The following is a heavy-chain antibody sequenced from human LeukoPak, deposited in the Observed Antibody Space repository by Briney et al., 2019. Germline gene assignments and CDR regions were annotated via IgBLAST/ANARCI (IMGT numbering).Heavy chain of an antibody. CDR3: ARTFVSGDGYKVGYFDY. D-gene: IGHD5-24*01. CDR1: GLTVTTSY. J-gene: IGHJ4*03. Sequence: GGSLRLSCVASGLTVTTSYMSWVRQAPGKGLEWVSLIYTSGSTYYANSVRGRFTISRDNSKNTLYLQMNSLTADDTAMYYCARTFVSGDGYKVGYFDYWGQGTTVTVSS. CDR2: IYTSGST. V-gene: IGHV3-53*01.